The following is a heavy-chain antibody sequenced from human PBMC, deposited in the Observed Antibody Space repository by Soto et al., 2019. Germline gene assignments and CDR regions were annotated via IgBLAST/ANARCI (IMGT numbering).Heavy chain of an antibody. CDR2: SFHSGTT. V-gene: IGHV4-30-2*01. CDR1: GGSISSGGYF. Sequence: SETLSLTCAVSGGSISSGGYFWSWVGQPPGKGLEWIGYSFHSGTTSYNPPLKSRVIISVDRSKNQFSLKLSSVTTADTAVYYCARGDAGYYGMDVWGQGTTVTVS. J-gene: IGHJ6*02. CDR3: ARGDAGYYGMDV.